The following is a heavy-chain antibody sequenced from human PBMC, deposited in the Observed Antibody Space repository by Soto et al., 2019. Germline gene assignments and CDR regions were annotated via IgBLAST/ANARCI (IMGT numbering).Heavy chain of an antibody. D-gene: IGHD1-26*01. CDR2: MSYSGTT. CDR3: ARLYSWSYYYYYGMDV. J-gene: IGHJ6*02. V-gene: IGHV4-39*01. Sequence: SETLSLTCTVSGGSISSSDYYWGWIRQSPGKGLEWIGSMSYSGTTHYNSSLKSRVTISVDTSKNQFSLKLSSVTAADTAVYYCARLYSWSYYYYYGMDVWGQGTTVTVSS. CDR1: GGSISSSDYY.